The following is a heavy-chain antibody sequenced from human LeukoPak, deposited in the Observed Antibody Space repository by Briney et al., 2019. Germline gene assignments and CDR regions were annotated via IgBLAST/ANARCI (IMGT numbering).Heavy chain of an antibody. CDR3: AKKYYYDSGSPFDY. CDR1: GFTFSSHG. CDR2: ISYDGSNK. Sequence: PGGSLRLSCAASGFTFSSHGMHWVRQAPGKGLEWVAVISYDGSNKYYVDSVKGRFTISRDNSKNTLFLQMNSLRAEDTAVYYCAKKYYYDSGSPFDYWGQGTLVTVSS. V-gene: IGHV3-30*18. J-gene: IGHJ4*02. D-gene: IGHD3-10*01.